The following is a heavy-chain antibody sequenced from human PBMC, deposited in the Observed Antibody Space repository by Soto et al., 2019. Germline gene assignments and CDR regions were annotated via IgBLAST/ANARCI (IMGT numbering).Heavy chain of an antibody. Sequence: QITLKESGPTLVKPTQTLTLTCIFSGFSFSADGVGVGWIRQPPGKALEWLALIYWDDDTRYSPSLKSRLTHTKDTSKNQVVLTMTNMDPVDTATYYCAHAYGGTSWPNDAFDVWGQGTVVTVSS. CDR3: AHAYGGTSWPNDAFDV. D-gene: IGHD2-2*01. V-gene: IGHV2-5*02. J-gene: IGHJ3*01. CDR2: IYWDDDT. CDR1: GFSFSADGVG.